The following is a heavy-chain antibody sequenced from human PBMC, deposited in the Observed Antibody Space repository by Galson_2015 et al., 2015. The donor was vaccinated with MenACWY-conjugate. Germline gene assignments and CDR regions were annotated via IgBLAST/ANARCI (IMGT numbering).Heavy chain of an antibody. J-gene: IGHJ3*02. Sequence: TLSLTFTVSGGSISNNDLYCGWFRQPPGKGLEWIGNIHYSGGTYHNPSLKSRITTSVDTSKNQFSLNLASVTAADTAMYYCGRRRPRDIGGGFDIWGQGTLVTVSS. CDR3: GRRRPRDIGGGFDI. V-gene: IGHV4-39*01. CDR1: GGSISNNDLY. CDR2: IHYSGGT. D-gene: IGHD2-15*01.